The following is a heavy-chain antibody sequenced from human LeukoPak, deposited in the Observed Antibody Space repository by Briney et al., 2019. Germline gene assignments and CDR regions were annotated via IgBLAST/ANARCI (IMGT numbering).Heavy chain of an antibody. D-gene: IGHD6-13*01. V-gene: IGHV3-33*01. CDR2: IWYDGSNK. J-gene: IGHJ6*02. Sequence: GGSLRLSCAASAFPFSNHGMHWVRQAPGKGLEWVAVIWYDGSNKYYADSVKGRFTISRDNSKNTVYLQMNSLRAEDTAVYYCARGSFSSLPGPHHGIDVWGQGTTATVSS. CDR1: AFPFSNHG. CDR3: ARGSFSSLPGPHHGIDV.